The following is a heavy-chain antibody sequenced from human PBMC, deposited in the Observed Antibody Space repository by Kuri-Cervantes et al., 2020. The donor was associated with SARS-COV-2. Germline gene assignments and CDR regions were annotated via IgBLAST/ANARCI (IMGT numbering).Heavy chain of an antibody. V-gene: IGHV4-38-2*01. CDR1: GYSISSGYY. Sequence: SQTLSLTCAVSGYSISSGYYWGWIRQPPGKGLEWIGEINHSGSTYYNPSLKSRVTISVDTSKSQFSLKLSSVTAADTAVYYCARHRDSSSWYGRGAFDYWGQGTLVTVSS. CDR2: INHSGST. J-gene: IGHJ4*02. CDR3: ARHRDSSSWYGRGAFDY. D-gene: IGHD6-13*01.